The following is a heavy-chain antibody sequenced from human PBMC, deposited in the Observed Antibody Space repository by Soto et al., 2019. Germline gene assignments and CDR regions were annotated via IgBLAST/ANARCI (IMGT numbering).Heavy chain of an antibody. CDR3: ARDGCGSTICFLSNFDN. CDR1: GYTFTSYD. D-gene: IGHD2-2*01. Sequence: ASVKVSCKASGYTFTSYDINWVRQATGQGLEWMGWMNPNSGNTGYAQKFQGRVTMTRNTSISTAYMELSSLRSEDTAVYYCARDGCGSTICFLSNFDNWGQETLVAFP. CDR2: MNPNSGNT. V-gene: IGHV1-8*01. J-gene: IGHJ4*02.